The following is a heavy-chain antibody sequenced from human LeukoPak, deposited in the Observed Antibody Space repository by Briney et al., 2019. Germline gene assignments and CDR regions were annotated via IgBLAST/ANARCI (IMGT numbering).Heavy chain of an antibody. J-gene: IGHJ4*02. CDR2: IRSKANSYAT. CDR1: GFTFSGSA. Sequence: GGSLRLSCAASGFTFSGSAMHGVRQASGKGLEWVGCIRSKANSYATAYAASVKGRVTISRDDSKNTAYLQMNSLKTEDTAVYYCTSPPRGLPFDYWGQGTLVTVSS. CDR3: TSPPRGLPFDY. D-gene: IGHD1-26*01. V-gene: IGHV3-73*01.